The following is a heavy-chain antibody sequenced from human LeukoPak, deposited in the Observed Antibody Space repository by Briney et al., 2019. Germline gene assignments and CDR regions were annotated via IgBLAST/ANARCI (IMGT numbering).Heavy chain of an antibody. CDR3: ARAVYYYGMDV. Sequence: ASVKVSCKASGGTFSSYAISWVRQAPGQGLEWMGRIIPILGIANYAQKFQGRVTITADKSTSTAYMELSSLRCEDTAVYYCARAVYYYGMDVWGQGTTVTVSS. CDR1: GGTFSSYA. J-gene: IGHJ6*02. CDR2: IIPILGIA. V-gene: IGHV1-69*04.